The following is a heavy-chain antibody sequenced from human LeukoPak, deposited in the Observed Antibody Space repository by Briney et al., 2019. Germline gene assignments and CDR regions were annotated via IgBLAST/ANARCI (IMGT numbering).Heavy chain of an antibody. CDR3: ARDSNYYDGSDYFDTYDT. CDR1: GFSFSTSW. CDR2: IRKDASVE. D-gene: IGHD3-22*01. Sequence: GGSLRLSCEASGFSFSTSWMAWVRQAPGKGLEWVANIRKDASVEHYVDSVKGRFTISRDNAKNSLHLQMNSLRAEDTAVYYCARDSNYYDGSDYFDTYDTWGQGTMVTVSS. J-gene: IGHJ3*02. V-gene: IGHV3-7*01.